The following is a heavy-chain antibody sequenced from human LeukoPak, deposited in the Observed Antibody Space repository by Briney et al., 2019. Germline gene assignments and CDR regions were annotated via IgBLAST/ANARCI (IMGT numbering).Heavy chain of an antibody. CDR3: ARRNDSSGIDYFDY. CDR1: VGTLSSYA. D-gene: IGHD6-19*01. CDR2: IIPIFGTA. J-gene: IGHJ4*02. V-gene: IGHV1-69*01. Sequence: ASVRVSCKASVGTLSSYAISWVRQAPGQGLEWMGGIIPIFGTANYAQKFEGRTTITADESTSTAYMELSSLRSEDTAVYYCARRNDSSGIDYFDYWGQGTLVTVSS.